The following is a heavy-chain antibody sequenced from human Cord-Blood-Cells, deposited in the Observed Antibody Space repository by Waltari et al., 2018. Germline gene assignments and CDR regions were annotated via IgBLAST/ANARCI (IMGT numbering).Heavy chain of an antibody. CDR2: ISSSGSTI. CDR3: AGQLGRTTSYAFDI. Sequence: EVQLVESGGGLVQLGGSLGLSCAAPGFTFSSDELNWVRQAPGKGLEWVSYISSSGSTIYYADSVKGRFTISRDNAKNSLYLQMNSLRAEDTAVYYCAGQLGRTTSYAFDIWGQGTMVTDSS. J-gene: IGHJ3*02. D-gene: IGHD7-27*01. V-gene: IGHV3-48*03. CDR1: GFTFSSDE.